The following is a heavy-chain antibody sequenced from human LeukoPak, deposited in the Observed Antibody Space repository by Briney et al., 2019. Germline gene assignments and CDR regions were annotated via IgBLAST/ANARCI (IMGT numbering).Heavy chain of an antibody. D-gene: IGHD6-19*01. CDR1: GFTFSNYA. J-gene: IGHJ4*02. CDR3: ARYRSGYYSTVHFDY. CDR2: ISGSGGSV. Sequence: PGGSLRLSCAGSGFTFSNYAMSWVRQAPGKGLEWVSVISGSGGSVFYADSVKGRFTISRDNSKNTLFLQMSSLRAEDTAVYYCARYRSGYYSTVHFDYWGQGTLVTVSS. V-gene: IGHV3-23*01.